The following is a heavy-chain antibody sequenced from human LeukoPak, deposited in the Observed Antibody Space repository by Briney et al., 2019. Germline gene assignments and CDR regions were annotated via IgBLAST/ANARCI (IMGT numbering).Heavy chain of an antibody. V-gene: IGHV3-21*06. CDR1: GFAFSSYS. J-gene: IGHJ4*02. Sequence: PGGSLRLSCAASGFAFSSYSMNWVRQAPGKGLEWVSSISGSSTYIYSANSLKGRFSISRDNAKNSLYLQMNSLRAEDTAVYLCARASLSEIIAAEAFFDSWGQGTLVTVSS. D-gene: IGHD6-13*01. CDR3: ARASLSEIIAAEAFFDS. CDR2: ISGSSTYI.